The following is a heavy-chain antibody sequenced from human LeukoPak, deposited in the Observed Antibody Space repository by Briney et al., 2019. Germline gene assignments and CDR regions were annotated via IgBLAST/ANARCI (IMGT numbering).Heavy chain of an antibody. CDR3: ATKLIDYYDSSGYPWPFDY. J-gene: IGHJ4*02. Sequence: ASVKVSCKVSGYTLTELSMHWVRQAPGKGLECMGGFDPEDGETIYAQKFQGRVTMTEDTSTDTAYMELSSLRSEDTAVYYCATKLIDYYDSSGYPWPFDYWGQGTLVTVSS. CDR1: GYTLTELS. V-gene: IGHV1-24*01. CDR2: FDPEDGET. D-gene: IGHD3-22*01.